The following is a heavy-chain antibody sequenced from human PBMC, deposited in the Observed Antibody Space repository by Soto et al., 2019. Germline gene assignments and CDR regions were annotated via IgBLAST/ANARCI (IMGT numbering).Heavy chain of an antibody. CDR3: ASSPRFAFDI. Sequence: QVQLQESGPGLVKPSETLSLTCTVSGGSVNSGNYYWSWIRQPPGKGLEWIGYIYSSGSTNYNPSLKSRVTISLDTSKNQLSLKLNSVTTADTAVYYGASSPRFAFDIWGQGTMVTVSS. J-gene: IGHJ3*02. CDR1: GGSVNSGNYY. V-gene: IGHV4-61*01. CDR2: IYSSGST.